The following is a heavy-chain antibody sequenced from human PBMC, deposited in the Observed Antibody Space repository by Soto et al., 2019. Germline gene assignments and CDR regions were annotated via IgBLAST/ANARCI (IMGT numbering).Heavy chain of an antibody. V-gene: IGHV3-23*01. CDR2: ISGSGDST. D-gene: IGHD3-22*01. CDR3: ARGFTNSAYSSLDF. CDR1: GFTLSNYA. J-gene: IGHJ4*02. Sequence: EVQLLESGGDLVEPGGSLRLSCAASGFTLSNYAMTWVRQAPGKGLGWVSVISGSGDSTYYAESVKGRFTISRDTSKNILYLQMKSLRVEDTAVYYCARGFTNSAYSSLDFWGQGTLVTVSS.